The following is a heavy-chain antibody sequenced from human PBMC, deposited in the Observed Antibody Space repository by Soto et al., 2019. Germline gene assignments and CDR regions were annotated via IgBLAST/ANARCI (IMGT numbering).Heavy chain of an antibody. CDR3: ARGRDGGAAH. CDR2: INPSGST. J-gene: IGHJ4*02. V-gene: IGHV4-34*01. Sequence: QVQLQQWGAGLLKPSETLSLTCAVYGGSFSGYYWSWIRQPPGKGLEWIGEINPSGSTKYTPSVKSRVTLSGDTPKNQFSLKLTSVTAADTAVYYCARGRDGGAAHWGQGTLVTVSS. D-gene: IGHD4-17*01. CDR1: GGSFSGYY.